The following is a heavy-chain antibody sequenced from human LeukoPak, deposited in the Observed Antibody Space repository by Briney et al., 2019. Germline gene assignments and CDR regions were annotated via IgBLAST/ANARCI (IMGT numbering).Heavy chain of an antibody. CDR1: GGSFSGYY. D-gene: IGHD2-2*01. CDR2: INHSGST. CDR3: ARAFSITTCYDY. Sequence: SETLSLTCAVYGGSFSGYYWSWIRQPPGKGLEWIGEINHSGSTNYNPSLKSRVTISVDTSKNQFSLKLSSVTAADTAVYYCARAFSITTCYDYWGQGTLVTVSS. V-gene: IGHV4-34*01. J-gene: IGHJ4*02.